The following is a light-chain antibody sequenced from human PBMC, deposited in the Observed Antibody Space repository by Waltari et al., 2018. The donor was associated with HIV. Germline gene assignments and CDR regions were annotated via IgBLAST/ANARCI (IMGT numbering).Light chain of an antibody. J-gene: IGLJ2*01. CDR2: SDN. Sequence: QSVLTQPPSASGTPGQRVTISCSGTTSNIGSNYVNWYQPFPGTATKLLIYSDNQRPSGVPYRMSGSKSGTSASLAISGLQVEDEAEYYCAAWDDSLNGREVFGGGTKLTVL. CDR1: TSNIGSNY. V-gene: IGLV1-44*01. CDR3: AAWDDSLNGREV.